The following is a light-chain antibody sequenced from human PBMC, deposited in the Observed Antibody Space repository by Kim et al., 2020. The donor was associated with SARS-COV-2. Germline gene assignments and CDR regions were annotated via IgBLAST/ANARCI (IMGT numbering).Light chain of an antibody. V-gene: IGKV3-20*01. Sequence: ELVLTQSPGTLSLSPGDRATVSCRASQSVNNNNLGWYQQKSGQTPRLLIYDATNRATGIPARFSGYGSGTEFTLTISRLEPEDFAVYYCQYYGDSPYTFGQGTKLEI. CDR3: QYYGDSPYT. J-gene: IGKJ2*01. CDR1: QSVNNNN. CDR2: DAT.